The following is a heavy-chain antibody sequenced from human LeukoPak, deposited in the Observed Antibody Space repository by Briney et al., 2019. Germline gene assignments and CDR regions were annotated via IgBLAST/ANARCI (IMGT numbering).Heavy chain of an antibody. D-gene: IGHD4-11*01. J-gene: IGHJ6*03. CDR1: GFTFSSYA. CDR3: ARDPGYSNGDYMDV. CDR2: ISGSGGST. Sequence: GGSLRLFCAASGFTFSSYAMSWVRQAPGKGLEWVSAISGSGGSTYYADSVKGRFTISRDNAKNSLYLQMNSLRAEDTAVYHCARDPGYSNGDYMDVWGKGTTVTVSS. V-gene: IGHV3-23*01.